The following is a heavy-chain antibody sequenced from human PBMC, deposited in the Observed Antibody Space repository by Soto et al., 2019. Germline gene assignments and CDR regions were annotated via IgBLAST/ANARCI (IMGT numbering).Heavy chain of an antibody. J-gene: IGHJ4*02. CDR1: GGSISDYQ. V-gene: IGHV4-59*01. D-gene: IGHD3-16*01. CDR3: ARMRGLGEISPYLDY. CDR2: IYYSERT. Sequence: QVQLQESGPGLVKPSETLSLTCSISGGSISDYQWNWIRQPPGKGLEWIGYIYYSERTNYNPSLKSRLTISLDTSTRQFSLRLRSVTAADTAVYYCARMRGLGEISPYLDYWCQGALVTVSS.